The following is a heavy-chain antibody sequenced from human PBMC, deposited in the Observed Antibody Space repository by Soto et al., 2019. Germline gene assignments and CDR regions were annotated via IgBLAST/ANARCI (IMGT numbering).Heavy chain of an antibody. J-gene: IGHJ4*02. CDR3: AKDEAYYYDSSGYSYFDY. V-gene: IGHV3-30*18. Sequence: GGSLRLSCAASGFTFSSYGMHWVRQAPGKGLEWVAVISYDGSNKYYADSVKGRFTISRDNSKNTLYLQMNSLRAEDTAVYYCAKDEAYYYDSSGYSYFDYWGQGTLVTVSS. D-gene: IGHD3-22*01. CDR1: GFTFSSYG. CDR2: ISYDGSNK.